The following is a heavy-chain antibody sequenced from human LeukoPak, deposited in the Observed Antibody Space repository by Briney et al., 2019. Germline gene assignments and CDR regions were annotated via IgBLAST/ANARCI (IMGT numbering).Heavy chain of an antibody. Sequence: ASVKVSCKVSGYTLTELSMHWVRQAPGKGLEWMGGFDPEDGETIYAQKFRGRVTMTEDTSTDTAYMDLSSLRSDDTAVYYCATGFTTPDYWGQGTLVTVSS. J-gene: IGHJ4*02. CDR1: GYTLTELS. CDR3: ATGFTTPDY. D-gene: IGHD1-1*01. V-gene: IGHV1-24*01. CDR2: FDPEDGET.